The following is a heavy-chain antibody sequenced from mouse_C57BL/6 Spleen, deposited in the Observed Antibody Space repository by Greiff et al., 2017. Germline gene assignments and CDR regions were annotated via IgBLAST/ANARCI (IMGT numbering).Heavy chain of an antibody. CDR1: GFSLTSYG. Sequence: VHLVESGPGLVQPSQSLSITCTVSGFSLTSYGVHWVRQSPGKGLEWLGVIWSGGSTDYNAAFISRLSISKDNSKSQVFFKMNSLQADDTAIYYCARLITTVVGAMDYWGQGTSVTVSS. D-gene: IGHD1-1*01. J-gene: IGHJ4*01. V-gene: IGHV2-2*01. CDR3: ARLITTVVGAMDY. CDR2: IWSGGST.